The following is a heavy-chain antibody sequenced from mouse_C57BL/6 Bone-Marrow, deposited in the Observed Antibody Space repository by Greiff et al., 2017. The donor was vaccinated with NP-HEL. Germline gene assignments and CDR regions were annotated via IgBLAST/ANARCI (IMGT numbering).Heavy chain of an antibody. J-gene: IGHJ4*01. CDR3: ARDLNGFYYYGSTYYAMDY. V-gene: IGHV3-6*01. CDR2: ISYDGSN. D-gene: IGHD1-1*01. CDR1: GYSITSGYY. Sequence: ESGPGLVKPSQSLSLTCSVTGYSITSGYYWNWIRQFPGNKLEWMGYISYDGSNNYNPSLKNRITITRDTSKNQFFLKLNSLTTEDTATYYCARDLNGFYYYGSTYYAMDYWGQGTSVTVSS.